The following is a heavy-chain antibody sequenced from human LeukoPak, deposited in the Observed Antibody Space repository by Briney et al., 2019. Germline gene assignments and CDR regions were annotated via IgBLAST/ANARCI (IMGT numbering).Heavy chain of an antibody. D-gene: IGHD6-13*01. CDR1: GYTITNNY. CDR2: INPSGTGT. CDR3: ARETGGIAAAGKRDDAFDI. V-gene: IGHV1-46*01. Sequence: GASVKVSCKASGYTITNNYMHWVRQAPGQGLEWMGVINPSGTGTSYAQKFQGRITMSRDTSTSTVYMELSRLRSDDTAVYYCARETGGIAAAGKRDDAFDIWGQGTMVTVSS. J-gene: IGHJ3*02.